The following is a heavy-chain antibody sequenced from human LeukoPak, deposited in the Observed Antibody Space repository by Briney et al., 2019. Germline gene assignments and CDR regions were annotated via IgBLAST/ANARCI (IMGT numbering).Heavy chain of an antibody. D-gene: IGHD3-22*01. J-gene: IGHJ1*01. V-gene: IGHV1-18*01. CDR3: ERDYYDSSGYAEYFQH. CDR2: ISAYNGST. Sequence: AASVKVSCKASGYTFTNYGISWVRQAPGQGLEWMGWISAYNGSTNYAQELQGRVTMTTDTSTSTAYMELRSLRSDDTAVYYCERDYYDSSGYAEYFQHWGQGTLVTVSS. CDR1: GYTFTNYG.